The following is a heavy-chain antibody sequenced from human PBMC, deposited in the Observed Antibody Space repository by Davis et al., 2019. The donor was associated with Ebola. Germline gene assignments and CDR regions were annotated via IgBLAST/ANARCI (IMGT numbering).Heavy chain of an antibody. J-gene: IGHJ6*02. D-gene: IGHD3-3*01. CDR2: FTRISYSLTT. CDR1: GFTFSSYS. Sequence: GESLKISCAASGFTFSSYSMNWVRQAPGTGLVCLFFFTRISYSLTTEYAASVKGRFTISRDDSKSIAYLQMNSLKTEDTAVYYCTRAVINDFWSGYYLYYYYGMDVWGQGTMVTVS. CDR3: TRAVINDFWSGYYLYYYYGMDV. V-gene: IGHV3-49*04.